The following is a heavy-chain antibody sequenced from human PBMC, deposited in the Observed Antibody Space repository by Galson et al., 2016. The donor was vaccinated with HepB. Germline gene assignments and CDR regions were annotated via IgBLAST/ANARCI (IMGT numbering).Heavy chain of an antibody. CDR1: GFTFSSYW. Sequence: SLRLSCAASGFTFSSYWMSWARQAPGKGLEWVANVKQDGSEKYYVDSVKGRFTISRDNAKNSLYLQMNSLRAEDTAVYYCARDGPHDFWSGYPFDYWGQGTLVTVSS. CDR2: VKQDGSEK. V-gene: IGHV3-7*01. J-gene: IGHJ4*02. D-gene: IGHD3-3*01. CDR3: ARDGPHDFWSGYPFDY.